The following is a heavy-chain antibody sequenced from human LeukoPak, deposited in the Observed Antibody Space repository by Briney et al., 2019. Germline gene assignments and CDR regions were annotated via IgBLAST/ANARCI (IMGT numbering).Heavy chain of an antibody. CDR3: ARHSGTIRPGIAAAGTLLGSFFRRNWFDP. J-gene: IGHJ5*02. CDR2: IYYSGST. V-gene: IGHV4-39*01. D-gene: IGHD6-13*01. CDR1: GGSISSSSYY. Sequence: PSETLSLTCTVSGGSISSSSYYWGWIRQPPGKGLEWIGSIYYSGSTYYNPSLKSRVTISVDTSKNQFSLKLSPVTAADTAVYYCARHSGTIRPGIAAAGTLLGSFFRRNWFDPWGQGTLVTVSS.